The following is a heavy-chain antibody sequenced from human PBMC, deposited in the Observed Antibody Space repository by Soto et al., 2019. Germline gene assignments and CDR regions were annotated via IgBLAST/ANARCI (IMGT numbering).Heavy chain of an antibody. J-gene: IGHJ4*02. Sequence: GASVKVSCKASGVTFNNSTVNWVRQAPGQGLEWMGRFTPILGVANNAQKFQGRLTLSVEKSTSTAYMELSSLRSEDTAVYYCARPSTTATGGVEHWGQGSLVTGSS. CDR3: ARPSTTATGGVEH. CDR2: FTPILGVA. CDR1: GVTFNNST. D-gene: IGHD2-8*02. V-gene: IGHV1-69*02.